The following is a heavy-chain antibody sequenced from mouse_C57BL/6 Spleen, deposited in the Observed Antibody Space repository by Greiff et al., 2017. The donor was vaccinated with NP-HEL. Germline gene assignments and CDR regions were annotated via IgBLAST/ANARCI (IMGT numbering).Heavy chain of an antibody. V-gene: IGHV1-18*01. CDR1: GYTFTDYN. CDR3: ARKGYYYGSSYSFAY. D-gene: IGHD1-1*01. J-gene: IGHJ3*01. Sequence: VQLKESGPELVKPGASVKIPCKASGYTFTDYNMDWVKQSHGKSLEWIGDINPNNGGTIYNQKFKGKATLTVDKSSSTAYMELRSLTSEDTAVYYCARKGYYYGSSYSFAYWGQGTLVTVSA. CDR2: INPNNGGT.